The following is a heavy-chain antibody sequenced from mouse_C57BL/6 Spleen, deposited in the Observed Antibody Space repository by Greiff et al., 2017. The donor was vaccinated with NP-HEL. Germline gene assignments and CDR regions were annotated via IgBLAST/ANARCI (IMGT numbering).Heavy chain of an antibody. CDR1: GYTFTSYW. D-gene: IGHD2-2*01. V-gene: IGHV1-55*01. J-gene: IGHJ1*03. CDR2: IYPGSGST. CDR3: AREENMVTGGYFDV. Sequence: QVQLQQPGAELVKPGASVKMSCKASGYTFTSYWITWVKQRPGQGLEWIGDIYPGSGSTNYNEKFKSKATLTVDTSSSTAYMQLSSLTSEDSAVYYCAREENMVTGGYFDVWGTGTTVTVSS.